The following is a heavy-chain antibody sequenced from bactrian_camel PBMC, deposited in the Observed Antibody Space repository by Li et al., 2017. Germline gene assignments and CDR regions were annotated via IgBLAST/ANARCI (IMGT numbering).Heavy chain of an antibody. Sequence: HVQLVESGGGSVQPGGSLRLSCTASGDTDNVYCMGWFRQAPGKEREAVAAIDGEGDTTYADSVKGRFTISRDNARNMVYLQMSSLKPEDTAMYYCAASSTPRCFALGEALYNDWGQGTQVTVSS. D-gene: IGHD5*01. CDR3: AASSTPRCFALGEALYND. CDR2: IDGEGDT. CDR1: GDTDNVYC. J-gene: IGHJ4*01. V-gene: IGHV3S53*01.